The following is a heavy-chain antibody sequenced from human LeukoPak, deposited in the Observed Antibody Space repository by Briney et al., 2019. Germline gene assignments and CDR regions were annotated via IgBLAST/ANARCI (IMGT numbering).Heavy chain of an antibody. J-gene: IGHJ6*03. Sequence: PSETLSLTCTVSGGSISSYYWSWIWQPQRPGLERKGNVYYSGNTNYNPSLESRVTISVDTSKNQFSLKLSSVTAADTAVYYCARAGTYSGYDYSPYYYFYMDVCVKGTTVTVSS. CDR2: VYYSGNT. V-gene: IGHV4-59*01. CDR1: GGSISSYY. CDR3: ARAGTYSGYDYSPYYYFYMDV. D-gene: IGHD5-12*01.